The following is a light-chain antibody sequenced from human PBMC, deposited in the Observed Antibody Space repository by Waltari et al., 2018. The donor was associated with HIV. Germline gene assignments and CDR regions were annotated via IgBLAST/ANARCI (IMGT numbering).Light chain of an antibody. V-gene: IGLV2-14*02. CDR1: GRDIAAYSL. CDR3: TSITSRGAHAV. Sequence: QSALTQPASVSGSPGQSITISCSGAGRDIAAYSLVSWYQQHTGKAPKLMIYEGSGRPSGVSRRFSGSMSGTAASLIISGLQTEDEADYFCTSITSRGAHAVFGEGTKVTVL. CDR2: EGS. J-gene: IGLJ2*01.